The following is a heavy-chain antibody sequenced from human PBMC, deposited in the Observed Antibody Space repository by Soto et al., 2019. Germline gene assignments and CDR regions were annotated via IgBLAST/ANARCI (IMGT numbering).Heavy chain of an antibody. CDR3: ARYKQWLVGPYYYGMDV. CDR1: GYTFTSYG. D-gene: IGHD6-19*01. Sequence: QVQLVQSGAEVKKPGASVKVSCKASGYTFTSYGISWVRLAPGQGLEWMGWISAYNGNTNYAQKLQGRVTMTTDTPTSTASMDLRSLRSDDTAVYYCARYKQWLVGPYYYGMDVWGQGTTVTVSS. V-gene: IGHV1-18*01. CDR2: ISAYNGNT. J-gene: IGHJ6*02.